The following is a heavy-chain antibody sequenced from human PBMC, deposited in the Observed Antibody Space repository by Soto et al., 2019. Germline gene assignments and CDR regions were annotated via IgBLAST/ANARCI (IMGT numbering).Heavy chain of an antibody. D-gene: IGHD2-15*01. CDR2: ISGSGGST. CDR1: GFTFSSYA. Sequence: EVQLLESGGGLVQPGGSLRLSCAASGFTFSSYAMSWVRQAPGKGLEWVSAISGSGGSTYYADSVKGRFTISRDNSKNTLYLQMNSLRAEDTAVYYCAKDLGSEDIVVLVPIKGFDYWGQGTLVTVSS. J-gene: IGHJ4*02. V-gene: IGHV3-23*01. CDR3: AKDLGSEDIVVLVPIKGFDY.